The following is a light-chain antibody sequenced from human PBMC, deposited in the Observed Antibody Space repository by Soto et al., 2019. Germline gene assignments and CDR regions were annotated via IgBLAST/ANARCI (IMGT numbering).Light chain of an antibody. Sequence: QAVVTQPPSTSGAPGQRVTISCSGSSSNIGTNTVNWYNQLPGTAPKLLIYNSNERPSGVPDRFSGSQSGTSASLAISGPQSEDEADYYCAAWDDSLDVVVFGGGTKVTVL. V-gene: IGLV1-44*01. CDR1: SSNIGTNT. J-gene: IGLJ3*02. CDR2: NSN. CDR3: AAWDDSLDVVV.